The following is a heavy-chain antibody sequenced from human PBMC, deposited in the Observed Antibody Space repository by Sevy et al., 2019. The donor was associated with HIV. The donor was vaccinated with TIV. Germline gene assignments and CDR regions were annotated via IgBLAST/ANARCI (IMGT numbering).Heavy chain of an antibody. V-gene: IGHV3-48*03. D-gene: IGHD5-18*01. Sequence: GGSLRLSCAASGFTFSSYEMNWVRQAPGKGLEWVSYISSSGSTIYYADSVKGRFTISRDNAKNSLYLQMNSLRAEDTAVYYCARAIQLAKNYYYYYYMDVWGKGTTVTVSS. CDR3: ARAIQLAKNYYYYYYMDV. J-gene: IGHJ6*03. CDR1: GFTFSSYE. CDR2: ISSSGSTI.